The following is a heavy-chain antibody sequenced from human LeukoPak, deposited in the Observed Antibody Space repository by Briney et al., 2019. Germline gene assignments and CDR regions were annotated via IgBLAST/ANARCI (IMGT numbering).Heavy chain of an antibody. CDR1: GFTLSNYG. V-gene: IGHV3-33*01. Sequence: GGSLRLSCAESGFTLSNYGMHWARQAPGKGLEWVAVLWYDGSNKYYADSVKGRFTISRDNSKNTLYLQMNSLRPEDTALYYCAREAVRGVIYGMDVWGQGTTVIVSS. CDR3: AREAVRGVIYGMDV. J-gene: IGHJ6*02. D-gene: IGHD3-10*01. CDR2: LWYDGSNK.